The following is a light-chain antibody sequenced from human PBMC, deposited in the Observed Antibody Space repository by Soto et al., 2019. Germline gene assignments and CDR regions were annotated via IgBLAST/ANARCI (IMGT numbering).Light chain of an antibody. Sequence: QSALTQPASVSGSPGQSIAISCTGTSSDVGNYNNVSWYQQHPGKAPKLMIYDVSNRPSGVSNRFSGSKSGNTASLTISGLQPEDEADYYCNSYTSSSTYVFGTGTKVTVL. CDR3: NSYTSSSTYV. J-gene: IGLJ1*01. V-gene: IGLV2-14*03. CDR1: SSDVGNYNN. CDR2: DVS.